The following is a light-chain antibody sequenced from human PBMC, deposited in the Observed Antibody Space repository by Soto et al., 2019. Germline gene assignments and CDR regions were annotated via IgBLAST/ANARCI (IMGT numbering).Light chain of an antibody. Sequence: DIVLTQTPLSSPVTLGQPASISCRSRQSLVYSDGNTYLSWLQQRPGQPPRLLIYQISNRFSGVPDRFSGNGAGTDFTLKISRVEAEDVGVYSCVQFLHFPRTFGQGTKVEIK. V-gene: IGKV2-24*01. J-gene: IGKJ1*01. CDR1: QSLVYSDGNTY. CDR2: QIS. CDR3: VQFLHFPRT.